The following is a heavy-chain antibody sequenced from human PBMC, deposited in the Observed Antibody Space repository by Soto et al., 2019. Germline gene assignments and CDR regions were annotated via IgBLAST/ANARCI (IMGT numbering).Heavy chain of an antibody. J-gene: IGHJ6*03. V-gene: IGHV1-69*08. Sequence: QVQLVQSGAEVKKPGSSVKVSCKASGGTFSSYTISWVRQAPGQGLEWMGRIIPILCIANYAQKFRSRVTITADKSTSPAYMELSRLSSEDTAVYYCARELGDLAWTYYYYYMDVWGKGTTVTVSS. CDR3: ARELGDLAWTYYYYYMDV. CDR2: IIPILCIA. CDR1: GGTFSSYT. D-gene: IGHD3-3*01.